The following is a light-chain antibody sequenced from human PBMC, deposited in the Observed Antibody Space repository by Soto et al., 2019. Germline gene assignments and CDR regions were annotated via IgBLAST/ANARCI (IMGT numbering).Light chain of an antibody. CDR3: QQYSSYWT. J-gene: IGKJ1*01. CDR1: QSIRYG. V-gene: IGKV1-5*03. Sequence: DIQMTQSPSTLSASVGDRATIACRSSQSIRYGLAWFQQIAGKAPKLLIYKASTLKSGVPSRFSGSGSGTEFTLTISSLQPDDFATYYCQQYSSYWTFAQGTKVDI. CDR2: KAS.